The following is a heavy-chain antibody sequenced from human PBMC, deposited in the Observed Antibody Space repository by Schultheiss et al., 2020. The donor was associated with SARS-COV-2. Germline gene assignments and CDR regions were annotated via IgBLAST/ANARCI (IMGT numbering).Heavy chain of an antibody. CDR1: GGTFSSYA. D-gene: IGHD4-23*01. CDR2: INPNSGGT. CDR3: ARGHFSVEIGSNTMYYLDD. J-gene: IGHJ4*02. Sequence: ASVKVSCKASGGTFSSYAISWVRQAPGQGLEWMGRINPNSGGTNYAQKFQGRVTMTRDISKSTAYLELTSLRSEDTAVYYCARGHFSVEIGSNTMYYLDDWGQGTLVTVSS. V-gene: IGHV1-8*02.